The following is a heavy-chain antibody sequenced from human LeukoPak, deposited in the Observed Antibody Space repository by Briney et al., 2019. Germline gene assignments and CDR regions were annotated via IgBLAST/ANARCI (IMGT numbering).Heavy chain of an antibody. CDR1: GFSFSDYY. CDR3: AAINFRPY. D-gene: IGHD1-1*01. J-gene: IGHJ4*02. Sequence: PGGSLTLSCEASGFSFSDYYMSWIRQPPGKGLEWIAYIRSGATTIYYADSVKGRFTISRDDAKNSLFLQMNSLRAEDTAIYYCAAINFRPYWGQGTLVTVSS. CDR2: IRSGATTI. V-gene: IGHV3-11*01.